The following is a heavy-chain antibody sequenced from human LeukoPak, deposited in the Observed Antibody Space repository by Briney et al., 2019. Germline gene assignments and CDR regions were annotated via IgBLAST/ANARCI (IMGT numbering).Heavy chain of an antibody. CDR1: GYPISRGYY. CDR3: ARDWYSSSSAGQIFDY. CDR2: VYHSGST. D-gene: IGHD6-6*01. Sequence: SETLSLTCTVSGYPISRGYYWGWIRQPPGKGLGWIGSVYHSGSTYQNPSLKSRVTISLDTSKNQFSLKLSSVTAADTAVYYCARDWYSSSSAGQIFDYWGQGTLVTVSS. J-gene: IGHJ4*02. V-gene: IGHV4-38-2*02.